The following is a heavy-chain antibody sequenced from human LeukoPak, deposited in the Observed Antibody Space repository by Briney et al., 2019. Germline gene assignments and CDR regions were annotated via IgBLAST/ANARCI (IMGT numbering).Heavy chain of an antibody. V-gene: IGHV1-2*02. CDR3: ARDPGGVNIPRYYFYMDV. Sequence: GASVKVSCKASGGTFSNYAISWVRQAPGQGLEWMGWINPNSGGTNYAQKFQGRVTMTIDTSISTAYMELSRLKSDDTAVYYCARDPGGVNIPRYYFYMDVWGKGTTVTISS. D-gene: IGHD3-16*01. CDR2: INPNSGGT. J-gene: IGHJ6*03. CDR1: GGTFSNYA.